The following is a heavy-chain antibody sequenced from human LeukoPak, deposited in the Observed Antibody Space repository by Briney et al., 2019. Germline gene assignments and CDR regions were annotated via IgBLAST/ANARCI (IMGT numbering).Heavy chain of an antibody. J-gene: IGHJ4*02. CDR3: ARDQDGYSGSHGGYYYFDY. V-gene: IGHV4-39*07. Sequence: SETLSLTCTVSGGSTSSGSYYWSWIRQPPGKGLEWIGGINHSGSTNYNPSLKSRVTISVDTSKNQFSLKLSSVTAADTAVYYCARDQDGYSGSHGGYYYFDYWGQGTLVTVSS. CDR2: INHSGST. D-gene: IGHD1-26*01. CDR1: GGSTSSGSYY.